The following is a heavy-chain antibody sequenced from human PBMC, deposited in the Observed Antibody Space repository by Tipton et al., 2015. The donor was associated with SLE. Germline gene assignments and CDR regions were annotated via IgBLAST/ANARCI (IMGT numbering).Heavy chain of an antibody. D-gene: IGHD6-13*01. V-gene: IGHV3-21*01. CDR2: ISGSGNYK. CDR1: GFTFSSYS. Sequence: GSLRLSCAASGFTFSSYSMNWVRQAPGKGLEWVSSISGSGNYKYYADSVKGRFTISRDNAKNSLYLQMNSLRAEDTAVFYCARPHSTTSYTRAQNYFDYWGQGTLVTVSS. CDR3: ARPHSTTSYTRAQNYFDY. J-gene: IGHJ4*02.